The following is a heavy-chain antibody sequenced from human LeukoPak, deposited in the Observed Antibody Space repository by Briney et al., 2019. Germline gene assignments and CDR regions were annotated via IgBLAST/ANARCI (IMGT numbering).Heavy chain of an antibody. CDR3: AKDGSVAAQTFDY. J-gene: IGHJ4*02. D-gene: IGHD3-10*01. CDR1: GFTFGNYE. CDR2: ISNSGSTI. Sequence: PGGSLRLSCAASGFTFGNYEMNWVRQAPGKGLEWVSYISNSGSTIYQADSVRGRFTISRDNSKNTLYLQMNSLRAEDTAVYYCAKDGSVAAQTFDYWGQGTLVTVSS. V-gene: IGHV3-48*03.